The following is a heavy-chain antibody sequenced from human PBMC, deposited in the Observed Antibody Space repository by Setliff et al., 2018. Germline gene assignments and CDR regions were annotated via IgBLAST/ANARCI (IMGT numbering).Heavy chain of an antibody. V-gene: IGHV1-2*04. D-gene: IGHD3-22*01. CDR3: ARDRDSSGYPYYFDY. CDR2: INPNSGGT. CDR1: GYTFTGYY. J-gene: IGHJ4*02. Sequence: GSVKVSCKASGYTFTGYYMHWVRQAPGQGLEWMGWINPNSGGTNYAQKFQGWVTMTRDTSISTAYMELSRLRSDDTAVYYCARDRDSSGYPYYFDYWGQGTLVTVS.